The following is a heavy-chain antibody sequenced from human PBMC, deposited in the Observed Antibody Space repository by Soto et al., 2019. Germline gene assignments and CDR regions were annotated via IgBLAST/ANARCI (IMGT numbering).Heavy chain of an antibody. D-gene: IGHD2-2*01. CDR3: ARSSLLGLVPAAIDY. Sequence: QVQLQESGPGLVKPSGTLSLTCAVSGGSISSSNWWSWVRQPPGKGLEWIGEIYHSGSTNYNPSLTRRVTIPVHNSKNQFSVKLSSVTAADTAVYYCARSSLLGLVPAAIDYWGQGTLVTVSS. V-gene: IGHV4-4*02. CDR2: IYHSGST. J-gene: IGHJ4*02. CDR1: GGSISSSNW.